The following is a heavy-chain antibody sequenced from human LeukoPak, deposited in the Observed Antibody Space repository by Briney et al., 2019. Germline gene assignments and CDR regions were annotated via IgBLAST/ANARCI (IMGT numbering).Heavy chain of an antibody. Sequence: GGSLRLSCAASGFTFSNYAMSWVRQAPGKGLEWVSGVSGSGGATYHADSVKGRFTISRDNSKNTLYLQMNSLRAEDTALYFCARDDRSGVVVAALGYWGQGTLVTVSS. CDR2: VSGSGGAT. CDR1: GFTFSNYA. D-gene: IGHD3-22*01. V-gene: IGHV3-23*01. J-gene: IGHJ4*02. CDR3: ARDDRSGVVVAALGY.